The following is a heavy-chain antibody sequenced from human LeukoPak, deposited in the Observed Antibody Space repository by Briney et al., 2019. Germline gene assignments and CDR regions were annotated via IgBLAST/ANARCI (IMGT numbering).Heavy chain of an antibody. J-gene: IGHJ4*02. Sequence: GASVKVSCKASGYTFTGYYMHWVRQATGQGLEWMGWMNPNSGNTGYAQKFQGRVTMTRNTSISTAYMELSSLRSEDTAVYYCARAPGGYGFLWGQGTLVTVSS. V-gene: IGHV1-8*02. CDR2: MNPNSGNT. CDR1: GYTFTGYY. CDR3: ARAPGGYGFL. D-gene: IGHD5-12*01.